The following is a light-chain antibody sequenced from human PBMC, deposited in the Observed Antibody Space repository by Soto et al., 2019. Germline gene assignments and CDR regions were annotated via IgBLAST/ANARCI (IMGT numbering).Light chain of an antibody. Sequence: DIQMTQSPSSVSASVGDRVTITCRASQGISSWLDWYQQKPGKAPKLLISAASSLQSGVPSRFSGSGSGTDFTLTISSLQPEDFATYYCQQANSVPLTFGGGTKVEI. CDR3: QQANSVPLT. J-gene: IGKJ4*01. V-gene: IGKV1-12*01. CDR2: AAS. CDR1: QGISSW.